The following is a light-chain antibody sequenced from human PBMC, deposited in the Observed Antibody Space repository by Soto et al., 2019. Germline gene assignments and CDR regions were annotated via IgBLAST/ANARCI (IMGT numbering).Light chain of an antibody. CDR1: QSISIW. J-gene: IGKJ1*01. V-gene: IGKV1-5*01. Sequence: DIQMTQSPSSLSASVGDRVTITCRASQSISIWLAWYQQKPGTAPKLLIYHASTLESGVPSRFSGSGSGTEFTLTISSLQPDDFATYYCQQYNSYSFGQGTKVDIK. CDR2: HAS. CDR3: QQYNSYS.